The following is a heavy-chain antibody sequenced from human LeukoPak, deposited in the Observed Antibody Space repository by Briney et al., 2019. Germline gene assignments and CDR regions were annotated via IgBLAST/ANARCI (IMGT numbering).Heavy chain of an antibody. D-gene: IGHD6-19*01. J-gene: IGHJ4*02. CDR2: INHSGST. Sequence: SETLSLTCAVYGGSFSGYYWSWIRQPPGKGLEWIGEINHSGSTNYNPSLKSRVTISVDTSKNQFSLKLSSVTAADTAVYYCARSYSSGPHYFDYWGQGTLVTVSS. CDR3: ARSYSSGPHYFDY. CDR1: GGSFSGYY. V-gene: IGHV4-34*01.